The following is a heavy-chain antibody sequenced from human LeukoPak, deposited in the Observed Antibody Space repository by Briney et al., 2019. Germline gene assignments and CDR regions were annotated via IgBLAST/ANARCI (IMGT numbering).Heavy chain of an antibody. V-gene: IGHV3-74*01. CDR1: RFTFSNYW. Sequence: HPGGSLRLSCAASRFTFSNYWMHWVRQAPGKGLVWVSRINSDGSGTTYADSVKGRFTISRDNAKSTLYLQMNSLRAGDTAVYYCARAGDYGDYTTHYFDYWGQGTLVTVSS. CDR3: ARAGDYGDYTTHYFDY. J-gene: IGHJ4*02. D-gene: IGHD4-17*01. CDR2: INSDGSGT.